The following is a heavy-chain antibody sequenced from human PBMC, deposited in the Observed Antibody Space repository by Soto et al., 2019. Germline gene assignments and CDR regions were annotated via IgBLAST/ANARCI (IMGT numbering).Heavy chain of an antibody. CDR1: GFTFSSYS. V-gene: IGHV3-21*01. CDR2: ISSSSSYI. D-gene: IGHD5-18*01. CDR3: ARDPPDTAYGMDV. J-gene: IGHJ6*02. Sequence: GGSLRLSCAASGFTFSSYSMNWVRQAPGKGLEWVSSISSSSSYIYYADSVKGRFTISRDNAKNSLYLQMNSLRAEDTAVYYCARDPPDTAYGMDVWGQGTTVTVSS.